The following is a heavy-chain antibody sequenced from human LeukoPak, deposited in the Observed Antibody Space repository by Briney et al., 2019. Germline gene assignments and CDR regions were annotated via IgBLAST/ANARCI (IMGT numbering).Heavy chain of an antibody. CDR1: GGSISSYY. CDR2: IYYSGST. D-gene: IGHD2-2*01. Sequence: PSETLSLTCTVSGGSISSYYWSWIRQPPGKGLEWIGYIYYSGSTNYNPFLKSRVTISVDTSKNQFSLKLSSVTAADTAVYYCARHGGAYCSSTSCRNWFDPWGQGTLVTVSS. V-gene: IGHV4-59*08. CDR3: ARHGGAYCSSTSCRNWFDP. J-gene: IGHJ5*02.